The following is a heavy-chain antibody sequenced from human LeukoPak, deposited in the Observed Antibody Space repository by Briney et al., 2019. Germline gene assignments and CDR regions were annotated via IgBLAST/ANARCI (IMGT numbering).Heavy chain of an antibody. CDR1: GGSFSGYY. D-gene: IGHD3-9*01. CDR2: IYHSGST. Sequence: SETLSLTCAVYGGSFSGYYWSWIRQPPGQGLEWIGYIYHSGSTNYNPSLKSRVTMSVDTSKNQFSLKLSSVTAADTAVYYCARDDILTGSHYWGQGTLVTVSS. J-gene: IGHJ4*02. CDR3: ARDDILTGSHY. V-gene: IGHV4-34*10.